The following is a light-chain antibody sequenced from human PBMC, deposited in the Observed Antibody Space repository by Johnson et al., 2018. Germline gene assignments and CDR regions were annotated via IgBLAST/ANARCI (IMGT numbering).Light chain of an antibody. CDR3: ETWDSSLSAGNV. CDR1: SSNIGNNY. J-gene: IGLJ1*01. CDR2: ENN. Sequence: QSVLTQPPSVSAAPGQKVTISCSGSSSNIGNNYVSWYQQLPGTAPKLLIYENNKRPSGIPDRFSGSKSGTSATLRITGLQTGDEADYHCETWDSSLSAGNVFGTGTKVTVL. V-gene: IGLV1-51*02.